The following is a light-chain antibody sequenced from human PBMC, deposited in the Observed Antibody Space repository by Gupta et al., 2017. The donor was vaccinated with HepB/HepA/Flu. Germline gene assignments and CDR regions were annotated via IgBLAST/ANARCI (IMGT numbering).Light chain of an antibody. CDR1: SSNIGSNN. CDR3: ATWDDSLSGLV. V-gene: IGLV1-47*01. Sequence: QSVLTQPPSASGPPGQRVTVSCSGSSSNIGSNNVYWYQQFPGTAPKLLIYITSQRPSGVPDRFSGSKSGTSASLAISGLRSGDEAHYDCATWDDSLSGLVFGGGTNLTVI. J-gene: IGLJ3*02. CDR2: ITS.